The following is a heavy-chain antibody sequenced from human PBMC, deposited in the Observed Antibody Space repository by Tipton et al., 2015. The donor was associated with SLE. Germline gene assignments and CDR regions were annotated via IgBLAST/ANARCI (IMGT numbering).Heavy chain of an antibody. J-gene: IGHJ6*03. CDR2: IYYSGST. V-gene: IGHV4-59*08. CDR3: ARGSFMDV. CDR1: GGSISSYY. Sequence: TLSLTCTVSGGSISSYYWSWIRQPPGKGLEWIGYIYYSGSTYYNPSLKSRVTISVDTSKNQFSLRLSSVTAADTAVYYCARGSFMDVWGKGTTVTVSS. D-gene: IGHD3-10*01.